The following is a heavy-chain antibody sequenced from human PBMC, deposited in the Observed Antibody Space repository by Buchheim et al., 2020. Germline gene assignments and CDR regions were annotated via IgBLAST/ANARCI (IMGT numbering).Heavy chain of an antibody. D-gene: IGHD2-15*01. J-gene: IGHJ6*04. CDR3: ARGGYCSGGSCFAGYYYGMDV. Sequence: QVQLVESGGGVVQPGRSLRLSCAASGFTFSSYGMHWVRQAPGKGLEWVAVIWYDGSNKYYADSVKGRFTISRDNSKNTLYLKMNSLRAEDTAVYYCARGGYCSGGSCFAGYYYGMDVWGKGTT. CDR1: GFTFSSYG. V-gene: IGHV3-33*01. CDR2: IWYDGSNK.